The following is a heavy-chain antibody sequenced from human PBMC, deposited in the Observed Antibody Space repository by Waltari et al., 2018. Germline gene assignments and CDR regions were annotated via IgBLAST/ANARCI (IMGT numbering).Heavy chain of an antibody. Sequence: QVQLVESGGGVVQPGTSLRLSCAASGFSLTSYGMHWVSQAPGKGLEWVAFIWYDGSKQYSADSVKGRFTISRDISKSTLYLQMNSLGPQDTAVYYCARQGYSGTSLTYDYWGQGTQVTVSS. CDR2: IWYDGSKQ. CDR1: GFSLTSYG. D-gene: IGHD6-13*01. CDR3: ARQGYSGTSLTYDY. V-gene: IGHV3-33*01. J-gene: IGHJ4*02.